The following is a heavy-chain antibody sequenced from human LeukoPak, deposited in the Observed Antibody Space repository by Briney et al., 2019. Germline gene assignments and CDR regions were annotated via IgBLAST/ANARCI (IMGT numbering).Heavy chain of an antibody. V-gene: IGHV4-34*01. J-gene: IGHJ4*02. Sequence: SETLSLTCAVYGGSFSGYYWSWLRQPPTKGLEWIGEINHSGSTNYNPSLKSRVTISVDTSKNQFSLKLSSVTAADTAVYYCARGSGYYGEDFEYWGQGTLVTVSS. D-gene: IGHD3-22*01. CDR2: INHSGST. CDR3: ARGSGYYGEDFEY. CDR1: GGSFSGYY.